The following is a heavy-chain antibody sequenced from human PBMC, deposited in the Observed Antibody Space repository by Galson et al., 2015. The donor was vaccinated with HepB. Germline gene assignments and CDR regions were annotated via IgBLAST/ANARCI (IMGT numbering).Heavy chain of an antibody. CDR3: AREGGVFGVAAPVDY. CDR2: LNPSGGDS. D-gene: IGHD3-3*01. Sequence: SVKVSCKASGYTFTNHYIHWVRQAPGQGPEWMGILNPSGGDSNYAQKFQGRITLTRDTSTGTVYMELSSLRSEDTAVYYCAREGGVFGVAAPVDYWGQGTLVTVSS. V-gene: IGHV1-46*01. J-gene: IGHJ4*02. CDR1: GYTFTNHY.